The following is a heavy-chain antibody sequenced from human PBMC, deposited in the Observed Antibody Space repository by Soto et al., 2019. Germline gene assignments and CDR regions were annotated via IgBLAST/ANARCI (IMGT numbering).Heavy chain of an antibody. V-gene: IGHV3-48*01. D-gene: IGHD6-19*01. CDR3: ARDQRNKVWLVARAFDI. J-gene: IGHJ3*02. Sequence: GGSLRLSCAASGFTFSSYSMNWVRQAPGKGLEWVSYISSSSSTIYYADSVKGRFTISRDNAKNSLNLQMNSLRAEDTAVYYCARDQRNKVWLVARAFDIRDKGTMVTVSS. CDR2: ISSSSSTI. CDR1: GFTFSSYS.